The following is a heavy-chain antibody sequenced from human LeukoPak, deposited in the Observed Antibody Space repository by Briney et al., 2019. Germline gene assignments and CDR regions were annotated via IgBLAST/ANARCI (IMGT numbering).Heavy chain of an antibody. J-gene: IGHJ4*02. CDR1: GFTFSSYG. V-gene: IGHV3-33*01. CDR2: IWYEGSNK. Sequence: PGGSLRLSCAASGFTFSSYGMHWVRQAPGKGLEWVAVIWYEGSNKYYADSVKGRFTISRDNSKNTLYLQMNSLRAEDTAVYYCARGHYYDSSGYPPLDYWGQGSLVTVSS. D-gene: IGHD3-22*01. CDR3: ARGHYYDSSGYPPLDY.